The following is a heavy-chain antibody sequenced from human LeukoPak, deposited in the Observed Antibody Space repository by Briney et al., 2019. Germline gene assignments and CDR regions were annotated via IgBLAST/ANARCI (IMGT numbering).Heavy chain of an antibody. CDR1: GFTFSSYG. D-gene: IGHD3-22*01. Sequence: GGSLRLSCAASGFTFSSYGMSWVRQAPGKGLEWVSGISGRGGSTYYADSVKGRFTISRDNSKNTLYLQMNSLRAEDTAVYYCAKRDYYDSRGYYEYYFDYWGQGTLVTVSS. CDR2: ISGRGGST. V-gene: IGHV3-23*01. J-gene: IGHJ4*02. CDR3: AKRDYYDSRGYYEYYFDY.